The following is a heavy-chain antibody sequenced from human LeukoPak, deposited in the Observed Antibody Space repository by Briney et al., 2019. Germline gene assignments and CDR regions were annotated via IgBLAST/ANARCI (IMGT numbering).Heavy chain of an antibody. Sequence: SVKVSCKASGGTFSSYAISWVRQAPGQGLEWMGRIIPISGTANYAQKFQGRVTITTDESTSTAYMELSSLRSEDTAVYYCAGSFIVLMVYARDNWFDPWGQGTLVTVSS. CDR2: IIPISGTA. D-gene: IGHD2-8*01. V-gene: IGHV1-69*05. CDR1: GGTFSSYA. CDR3: AGSFIVLMVYARDNWFDP. J-gene: IGHJ5*02.